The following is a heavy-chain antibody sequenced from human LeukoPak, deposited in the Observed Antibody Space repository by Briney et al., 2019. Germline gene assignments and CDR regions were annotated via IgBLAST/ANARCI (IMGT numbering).Heavy chain of an antibody. J-gene: IGHJ6*03. CDR2: IYYSGST. D-gene: IGHD4-11*01. CDR3: ARDAPSPPDYSNYVGSYYYYMDV. CDR1: GFTFSDYS. Sequence: GSLRLSCAASGFTFSDYSMAWVRQPPGKGLEWIGSIYYSGSTYYNPSLKSRVTISVDTSKNQFSLKLSSVTAADTAVYYCARDAPSPPDYSNYVGSYYYYMDVWGKGTTVTVSS. V-gene: IGHV4-38-2*02.